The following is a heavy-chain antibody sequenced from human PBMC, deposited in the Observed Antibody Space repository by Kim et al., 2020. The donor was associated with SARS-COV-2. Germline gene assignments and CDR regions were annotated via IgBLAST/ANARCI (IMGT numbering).Heavy chain of an antibody. D-gene: IGHD2-8*02. CDR1: GFTFSDYF. V-gene: IGHV3-11*04. Sequence: GGSLRLSCAASGFTFSDYFMTWIRQAPGKGLEWVSYISSSASTIFYADSVKGRFTISRDNAKNSVYLQMNSLRAEGTAVYYCARDYWDQEDGMDVWGQGTTVTVSS. CDR3: ARDYWDQEDGMDV. CDR2: ISSSASTI. J-gene: IGHJ6*02.